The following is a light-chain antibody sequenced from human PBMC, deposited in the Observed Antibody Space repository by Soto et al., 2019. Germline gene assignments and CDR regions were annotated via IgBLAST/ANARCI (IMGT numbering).Light chain of an antibody. V-gene: IGKV3-20*01. CDR3: QQYGSSVT. CDR2: GAS. CDR1: QSVSRSY. J-gene: IGKJ1*01. Sequence: EIVLTQSPGTLSLSPGERATLSCRASQSVSRSYLAWYQQKPGQAPRLLIYGASSRATGIPDRFSGSGSGTDFTLTISRLEPEDFAVYYCQQYGSSVTFGQGTKVEIK.